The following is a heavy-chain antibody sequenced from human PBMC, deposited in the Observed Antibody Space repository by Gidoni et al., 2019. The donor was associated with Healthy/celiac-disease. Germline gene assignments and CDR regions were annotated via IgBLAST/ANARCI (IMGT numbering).Heavy chain of an antibody. J-gene: IGHJ4*02. CDR1: GFTFSSSG. Sequence: QVQLVESGGGVVQPGRSLRLSCAASGFTFSSSGMHWVRQAPGKGLEWVAVIWYDGSNKYYADSVKGRFTISRDNSKNTLYLQMNSLRAEDTAVYYCARDVDTAMVYPAYYFDYWGQGTLVTVSS. CDR2: IWYDGSNK. CDR3: ARDVDTAMVYPAYYFDY. V-gene: IGHV3-33*01. D-gene: IGHD5-18*01.